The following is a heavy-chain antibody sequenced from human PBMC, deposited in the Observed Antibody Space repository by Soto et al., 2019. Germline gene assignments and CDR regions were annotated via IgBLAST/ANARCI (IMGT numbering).Heavy chain of an antibody. CDR3: AKDFYTTYYYDTSGYYPGRWHAFDI. CDR2: ISGSGGST. Sequence: GGSLRLSCGASGFTFSSYDMSWVRQAPGKGLEWVSGISGSGGSTYYADSVKGRFTISRENSKNTLYLQMNSLRAEDTAVYYCAKDFYTTYYYDTSGYYPGRWHAFDIWGQGTMVTVSS. V-gene: IGHV3-23*01. D-gene: IGHD3-22*01. J-gene: IGHJ3*02. CDR1: GFTFSSYD.